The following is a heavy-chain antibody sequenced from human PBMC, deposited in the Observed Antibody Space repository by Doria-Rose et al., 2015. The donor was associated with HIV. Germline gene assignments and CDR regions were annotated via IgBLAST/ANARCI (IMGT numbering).Heavy chain of an antibody. V-gene: IGHV2-26*01. CDR3: ARIKSSRWYHKYYFDF. CDR2: IFSDDER. J-gene: IGHJ4*02. D-gene: IGHD6-13*01. CDR1: GVSLSSPGMG. Sequence: SGPVLVKPTETLTLTCTVSGVSLSSPGMGVSWIRQPPGKALEWLANIFSDDERSYKTSLESRLTISRVTSKSQVVPTMTDMDPVDTATYYCARIKSSRWYHKYYFDFWGQGTLVIVSA.